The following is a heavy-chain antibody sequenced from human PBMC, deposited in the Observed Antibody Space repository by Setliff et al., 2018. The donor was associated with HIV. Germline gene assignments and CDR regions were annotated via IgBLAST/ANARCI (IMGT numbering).Heavy chain of an antibody. V-gene: IGHV3-21*01. Sequence: GGSLRLSCAASGFTFSSYIINWVRQAPGKGLDWVSSISSSSTYIHYADSVKGRFTISRDNAKNSLYLQMNSLRAEDTAVYYCARVVDSSGYRYYYYGMDVWGQGTTVTVSS. CDR1: GFTFSSYI. CDR3: ARVVDSSGYRYYYYGMDV. D-gene: IGHD3-22*01. CDR2: ISSSSTYI. J-gene: IGHJ6*02.